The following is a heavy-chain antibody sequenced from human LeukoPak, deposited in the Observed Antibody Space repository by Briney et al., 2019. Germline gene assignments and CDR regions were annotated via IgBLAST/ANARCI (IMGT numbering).Heavy chain of an antibody. V-gene: IGHV3-33*08. CDR1: GFIFSSHA. J-gene: IGHJ4*02. D-gene: IGHD6-13*01. CDR3: ARMSGAAAVFDY. Sequence: GGSLRLSCAASGFIFSSHAMHWVRQAPGKGLEWVAVIWYDGSNKYYADSVKGRFTISRDNSKNTLYLQMNSLRAEDTAVYYCARMSGAAAVFDYWGQGTLVTVSS. CDR2: IWYDGSNK.